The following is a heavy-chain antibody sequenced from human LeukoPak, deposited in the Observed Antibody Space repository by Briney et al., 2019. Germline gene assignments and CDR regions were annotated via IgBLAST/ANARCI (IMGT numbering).Heavy chain of an antibody. CDR3: AREASGWYGSAFDI. J-gene: IGHJ3*02. D-gene: IGHD6-19*01. V-gene: IGHV3-30*02. Sequence: GGSLRLSCAASGFTFSSYGMHWVRQAPGKGLEWVSFIRYDGSNEYYADSVRGRFTISRDNSKNSLYLQMNSLRAEDTAVYYCAREASGWYGSAFDIWGQGTMVTVSS. CDR1: GFTFSSYG. CDR2: IRYDGSNE.